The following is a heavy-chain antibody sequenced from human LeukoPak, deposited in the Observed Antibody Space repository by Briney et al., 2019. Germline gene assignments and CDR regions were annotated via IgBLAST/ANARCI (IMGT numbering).Heavy chain of an antibody. D-gene: IGHD1-26*01. CDR1: GYTLTELS. J-gene: IGHJ4*02. V-gene: IGHV1-24*01. Sequence: ASVKVSCKVSGYTLTELSMHWVRQAPGKGLEWMGGFDPEDGETIYAQKFQGRVTMTEDTSTDTAYVELSSLRSEDTAVYYCATDIIESGGSYDFDYWGQGTLVTVSS. CDR3: ATDIIESGGSYDFDY. CDR2: FDPEDGET.